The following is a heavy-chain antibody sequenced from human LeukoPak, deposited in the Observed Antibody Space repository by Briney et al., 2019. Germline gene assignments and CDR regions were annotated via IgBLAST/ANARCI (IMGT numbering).Heavy chain of an antibody. J-gene: IGHJ5*02. Sequence: PSETLSLTCTVSGYSISSGYYWSWIRQPPGKGLEWIGEINHSGSTNYNPSLKSRVTISVDTSKNQFSLKLSSVTAADTAVYYCARKPFSAHHFDPWGQGTLVTVSS. CDR2: INHSGST. CDR1: GYSISSGYY. CDR3: ARKPFSAHHFDP. D-gene: IGHD1-14*01. V-gene: IGHV4-38-2*02.